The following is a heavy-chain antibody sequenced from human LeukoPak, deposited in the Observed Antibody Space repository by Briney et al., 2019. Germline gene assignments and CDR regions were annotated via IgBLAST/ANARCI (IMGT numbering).Heavy chain of an antibody. Sequence: SVKVSCKASGGTFSSYAISWVRQAPGQGLEWMGRIIPILGIANYAQRFQGRVTITADKSTSTAYMELSSLRSEDTAVYYCATPGGGQQWLAYYFDYWGQGTLVTVSS. D-gene: IGHD6-19*01. CDR3: ATPGGGQQWLAYYFDY. J-gene: IGHJ4*02. V-gene: IGHV1-69*04. CDR2: IIPILGIA. CDR1: GGTFSSYA.